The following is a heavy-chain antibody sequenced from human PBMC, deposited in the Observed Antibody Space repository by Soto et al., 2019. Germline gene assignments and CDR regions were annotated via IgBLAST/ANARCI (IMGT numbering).Heavy chain of an antibody. D-gene: IGHD3-22*01. Sequence: SVKVSCKASGGTFSSYAISWVRQAPGQVLEWMGGIIPIFGTANYAQKFQGRVTITADKSTSTAYMELSSLRSEDTAVYYCARDGLNTYYYDSSGWPLDYWGQGTLVTVSS. CDR3: ARDGLNTYYYDSSGWPLDY. CDR2: IIPIFGTA. J-gene: IGHJ4*02. V-gene: IGHV1-69*06. CDR1: GGTFSSYA.